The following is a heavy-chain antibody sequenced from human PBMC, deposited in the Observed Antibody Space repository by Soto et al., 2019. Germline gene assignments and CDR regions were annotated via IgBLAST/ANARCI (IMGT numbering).Heavy chain of an antibody. CDR2: ISGSGGST. J-gene: IGHJ4*02. Sequence: EVKLLESGGGLVQPGGSLRLSCAASGFTFSSYAMSWVRQAPGKGLEWVPAISGSGGSTYYADSVKGRFTISRDNSKNTLYLQMNSLRAEDTAVYYRAKDRRGWLQLDYFDYWGQGTLVTVSS. V-gene: IGHV3-23*01. D-gene: IGHD5-12*01. CDR1: GFTFSSYA. CDR3: AKDRRGWLQLDYFDY.